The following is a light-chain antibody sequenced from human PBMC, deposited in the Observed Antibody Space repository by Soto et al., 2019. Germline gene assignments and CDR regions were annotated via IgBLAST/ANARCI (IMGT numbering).Light chain of an antibody. CDR2: DAS. CDR1: QSISSW. Sequence: DIQMTQSPSTLSASVGDRVTITCRASQSISSWLAWYQQKPGKAPKLLIYDASSLESGVPSRFSGSGSGTEFTLTISRLQPDDFATYYCHQYNSNWTFGQGTKVEIK. CDR3: HQYNSNWT. J-gene: IGKJ1*01. V-gene: IGKV1-5*01.